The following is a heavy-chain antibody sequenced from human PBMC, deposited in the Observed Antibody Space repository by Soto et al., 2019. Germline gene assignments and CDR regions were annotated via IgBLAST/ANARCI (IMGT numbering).Heavy chain of an antibody. CDR2: INHSGST. Sequence: SETLSLTCAVYGGSFSGYYWSWIRQPPGKGLEWIGEINHSGSTNYNPSLKSRVTISVDTSKNQFSLKLSSVTAADTAVYYCARFGAAMVTFDDRGQGSLVTVSS. V-gene: IGHV4-34*01. D-gene: IGHD5-18*01. CDR3: ARFGAAMVTFDD. J-gene: IGHJ4*02. CDR1: GGSFSGYY.